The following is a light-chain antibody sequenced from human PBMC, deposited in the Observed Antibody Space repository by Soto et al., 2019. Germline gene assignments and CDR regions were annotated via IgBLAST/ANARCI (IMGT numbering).Light chain of an antibody. J-gene: IGKJ4*01. CDR1: QSISTY. CDR2: DAS. V-gene: IGKV1-39*01. CDR3: QQLSTYPST. Sequence: DIQMTQSPSSLSASVGNRVTITCRASQSISTYLNWYQKKPGKAPNLLIYDASRLQSGVPSRFSGSGGGTDFTLTISSLQAEDFATYYCQQLSTYPSTFGGGTKVDIK.